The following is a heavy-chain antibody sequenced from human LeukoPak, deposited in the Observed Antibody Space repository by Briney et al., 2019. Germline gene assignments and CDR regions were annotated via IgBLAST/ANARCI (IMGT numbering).Heavy chain of an antibody. V-gene: IGHV4-31*03. CDR2: IYYSGST. CDR3: ARVSPDTAMVIFDY. J-gene: IGHJ4*02. D-gene: IGHD5-18*01. Sequence: PSQTLSLTCTVSGGSISSGGYYWSWIRQHPGKGLEWIGYIYYSGSTYYNPSLKSRVTISVDTSKNQFSLKLSSVTAADTAVYYCARVSPDTAMVIFDYWGQGTLVTVSS. CDR1: GGSISSGGYY.